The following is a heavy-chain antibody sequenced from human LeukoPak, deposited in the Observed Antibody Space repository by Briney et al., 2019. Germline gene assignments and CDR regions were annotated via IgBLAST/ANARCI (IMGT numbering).Heavy chain of an antibody. D-gene: IGHD3-22*01. J-gene: IGHJ4*02. V-gene: IGHV4-38-2*01. CDR2: IYHSGST. Sequence: SETLSLTCAVSGYSISSDNYWVWIRQPPGQGLEWTGGIYHSGSTYYNPSLKSRVTMSVDTSRNQFSLKLSSVTAADTAVYYCARAPRDSSSSNYMRRFDYWGQGTLVTVSS. CDR3: ARAPRDSSSSNYMRRFDY. CDR1: GYSISSDNY.